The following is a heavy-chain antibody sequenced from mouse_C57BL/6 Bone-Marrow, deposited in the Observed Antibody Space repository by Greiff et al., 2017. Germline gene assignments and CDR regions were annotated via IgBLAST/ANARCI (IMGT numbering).Heavy chain of an antibody. CDR1: GYTFTSYW. CDR2: IHPNSGST. J-gene: IGHJ2*01. Sequence: VQLQQPGAELVKPGASVKLSCKASGYTFTSYWMHWVKQRPGQGLEWIGMIHPNSGSTNYNEKFKSKATLTVDKSSSTAYMQLSSLTSEDSAVYYCARIYYEYAIDYWGQGTTLTVSS. D-gene: IGHD2-4*01. CDR3: ARIYYEYAIDY. V-gene: IGHV1-64*01.